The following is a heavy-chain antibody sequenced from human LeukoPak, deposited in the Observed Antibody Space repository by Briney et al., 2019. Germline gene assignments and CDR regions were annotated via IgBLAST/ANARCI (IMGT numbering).Heavy chain of an antibody. J-gene: IGHJ4*02. V-gene: IGHV4-59*11. CDR1: GGPISSHS. D-gene: IGHD5-18*01. CDR3: ARGLGYSYAYPFDY. CDR2: IYDSGST. Sequence: SETLSLTCTVPGGPISSHSWSWIRQPPGKGLEWIGYIYDSGSTDYNPSLKSRVTISVDTSKNQFSLKLRSVNAADTAVYYCARGLGYSYAYPFDYWGQGTLVTVSS.